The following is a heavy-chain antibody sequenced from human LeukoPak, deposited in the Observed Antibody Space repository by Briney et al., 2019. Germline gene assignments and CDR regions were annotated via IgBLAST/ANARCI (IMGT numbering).Heavy chain of an antibody. CDR1: GFTFDDYA. CDR2: ISWNSGSI. J-gene: IGHJ4*02. D-gene: IGHD5-24*01. CDR3: AKTAGGDGYNMDY. Sequence: GGSLRLSCAASGFTFDDYAMHWVRQAPGKGLEWVSGISWNSGSIGYADSVKGRFTISRDNAKNSLYLQMNSLRAEDTALYYCAKTAGGDGYNMDYWGQGTLVTVSS. V-gene: IGHV3-9*01.